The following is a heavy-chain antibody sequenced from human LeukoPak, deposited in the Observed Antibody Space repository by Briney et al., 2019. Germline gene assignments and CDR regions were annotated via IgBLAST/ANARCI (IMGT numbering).Heavy chain of an antibody. D-gene: IGHD2-15*01. Sequence: PGGSLRLSCAASGFTFSSYGMSWVRQAPGKGLEWVANIKQDGSQKYYVDSVKGRFSISRDNAKNSLYLQMNSLRAEDTAVYYCATVWFKGGGCLVYWGQGTLVTVSS. CDR2: IKQDGSQK. CDR3: ATVWFKGGGCLVY. V-gene: IGHV3-7*01. CDR1: GFTFSSYG. J-gene: IGHJ4*02.